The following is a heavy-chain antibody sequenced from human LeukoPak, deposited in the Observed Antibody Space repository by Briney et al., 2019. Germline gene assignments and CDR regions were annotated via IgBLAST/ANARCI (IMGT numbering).Heavy chain of an antibody. V-gene: IGHV3-23*01. CDR1: SFTFSSYA. CDR2: ISGSGGST. Sequence: GGSLRLSCAASSFTFSSYAMRWVRQAPGKGLEWVSAISGSGGSTYYADSVKGRFTISRDNSKNTLYLQMNSLRDEDTAVYYCAKEMYSSSWYWFDYWGQGTLVTVSS. D-gene: IGHD6-13*01. J-gene: IGHJ4*02. CDR3: AKEMYSSSWYWFDY.